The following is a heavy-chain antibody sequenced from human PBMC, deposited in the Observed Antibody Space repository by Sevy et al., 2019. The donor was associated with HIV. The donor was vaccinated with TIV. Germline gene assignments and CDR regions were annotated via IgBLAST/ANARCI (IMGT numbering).Heavy chain of an antibody. D-gene: IGHD4-17*01. J-gene: IGHJ4*02. CDR1: GFTFSNAW. CDR2: IKSKTDGGTT. V-gene: IGHV3-15*01. CDR3: TTDWKERWLFALLDY. Sequence: GGSLRLSCAASGFTFSNAWMSWVRQAPGKGLEWVGRIKSKTDGGTTDYAAPVKGRLTITRDDSKNTLYRQMNSLKTEVTAISCCTTDWKERWLFALLDYWGQGTLVTVSS.